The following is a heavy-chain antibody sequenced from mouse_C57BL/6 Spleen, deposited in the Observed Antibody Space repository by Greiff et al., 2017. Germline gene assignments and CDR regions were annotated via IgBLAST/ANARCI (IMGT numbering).Heavy chain of an antibody. V-gene: IGHV5-15*04. CDR3: ARLGSYYGSSPFDY. CDR2: ISNLAYSI. CDR1: GFTFSDYG. D-gene: IGHD1-1*01. J-gene: IGHJ2*01. Sequence: EVKLVESGGGLVQPGGSLKLSCAASGFTFSDYGMAWVRQAPRKGPEWVAFISNLAYSINYADTLTGRFTISIENAKNTLYLEMSSLRSEDTAMYDCARLGSYYGSSPFDYWGQGTTLTVSS.